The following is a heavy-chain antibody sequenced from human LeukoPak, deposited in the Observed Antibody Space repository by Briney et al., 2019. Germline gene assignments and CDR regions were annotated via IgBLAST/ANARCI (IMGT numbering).Heavy chain of an antibody. CDR2: IYYSGST. CDR3: ARARYSYGYSPIDY. J-gene: IGHJ4*02. CDR1: GGSISSGGYY. Sequence: SETLSLTCTVSGGSISSGGYYWSWIRQHPGKGLEWIGYIYYSGSTYYNPSLKSRVTISVDTSKNQFSLKLSSVTAADTAVYYCARARYSYGYSPIDYWGQGTLVTVSS. D-gene: IGHD5-18*01. V-gene: IGHV4-31*03.